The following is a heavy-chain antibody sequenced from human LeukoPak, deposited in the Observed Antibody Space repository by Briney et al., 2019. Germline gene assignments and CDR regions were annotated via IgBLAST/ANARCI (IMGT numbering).Heavy chain of an antibody. CDR3: ARVDSDLYDSSVYYYWGDAFDI. CDR1: GYTFTSYG. Sequence: SVKVSCKASGYTFTSYGISWVRQAPGQGLEWMGWINAYNGNTNYAQKLQGRVTITTDTSTSTAYMELRSLRSDDTAVYYWARVDSDLYDSSVYYYWGDAFDIWGQGTMVTVS. CDR2: INAYNGNT. D-gene: IGHD3-22*01. V-gene: IGHV1-18*01. J-gene: IGHJ3*02.